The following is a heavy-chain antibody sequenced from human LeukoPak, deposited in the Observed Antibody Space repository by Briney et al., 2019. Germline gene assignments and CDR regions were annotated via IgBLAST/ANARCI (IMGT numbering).Heavy chain of an antibody. CDR3: ARGTPMDYYYYYMDV. CDR1: GFTFSNYW. Sequence: PGGSLRLFCAASGFTFSNYWMHWVRQAPGEGLVWVSRINSDGSSTSYADSVKGRFTISRDNAKNTLYLQMNSLRAEDTAVYYCARGTPMDYYYYYMDVWGKGTTVTVSS. D-gene: IGHD3-10*01. V-gene: IGHV3-74*01. CDR2: INSDGSST. J-gene: IGHJ6*03.